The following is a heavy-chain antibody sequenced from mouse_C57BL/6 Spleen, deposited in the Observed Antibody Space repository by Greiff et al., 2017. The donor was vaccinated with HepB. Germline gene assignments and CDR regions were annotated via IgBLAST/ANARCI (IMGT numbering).Heavy chain of an antibody. D-gene: IGHD4-1*01. J-gene: IGHJ1*03. CDR1: GYTFTSYW. CDR3: ARQSSGTRYFDV. V-gene: IGHV1-61*01. CDR2: IYPSDSET. Sequence: QVQLQQPGAELVRPGSSVKLSCKASGYTFTSYWMDWVKQRPGQGLEWIGNIYPSDSETHYNQKFKDKATLTVDKSSSTAYMQLSSLTSEDSAVYYCARQSSGTRYFDVWGTGTTVTVSS.